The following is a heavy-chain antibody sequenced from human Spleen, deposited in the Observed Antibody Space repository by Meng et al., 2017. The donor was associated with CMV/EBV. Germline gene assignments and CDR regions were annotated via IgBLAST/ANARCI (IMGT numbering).Heavy chain of an antibody. J-gene: IGHJ3*02. CDR2: INPSGGST. CDR1: GYTFTSYY. D-gene: IGHD2/OR15-2a*01. CDR3: ARGHIVNAFDI. V-gene: IGHV1-46*01. Sequence: ASVKVSCKASGYTFTSYYIHWVRQAPGQGLEWMGIINPSGGSTTYAQKFQGRVTMTRDTSTSTVYMELSSLRSEDTAVYYCARGHIVNAFDIWGQGTTVTVSS.